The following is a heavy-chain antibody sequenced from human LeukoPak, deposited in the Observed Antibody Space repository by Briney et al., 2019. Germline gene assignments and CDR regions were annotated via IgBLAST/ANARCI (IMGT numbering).Heavy chain of an antibody. J-gene: IGHJ4*02. Sequence: PSETLSLTCTVSGGSISSYYWSWIRQPAGKGLESIGHISTSGSTNYNPSLKSRVTMSVDTSKIQFSLMLSPVTAADTAVYYCARGRYGGYFDCWGQGTLVTVSS. D-gene: IGHD4-23*01. CDR1: GGSISSYY. V-gene: IGHV4-4*07. CDR3: ARGRYGGYFDC. CDR2: ISTSGST.